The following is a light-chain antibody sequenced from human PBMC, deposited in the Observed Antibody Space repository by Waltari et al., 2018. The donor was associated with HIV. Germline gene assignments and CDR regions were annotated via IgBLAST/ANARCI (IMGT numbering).Light chain of an antibody. CDR1: QSLSVRY. V-gene: IGKV3-20*01. CDR2: EGV. J-gene: IGKJ1*01. CDR3: QQYSDSPPGT. Sequence: DSVTLSCRASQSLSVRYIAWYQQRPGQPPRLLIYEGVTRATGIPDRFSGSGSVRDFSLSISRLEPEDFAVYFCQQYSDSPPGTFGQGTKVEMK.